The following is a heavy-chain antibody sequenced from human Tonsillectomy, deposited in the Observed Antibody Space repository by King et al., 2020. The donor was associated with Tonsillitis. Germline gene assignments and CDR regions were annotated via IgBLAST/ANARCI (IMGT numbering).Heavy chain of an antibody. Sequence: VQLVESGGGLVKPGGSLRLSCAASGFTFSNAWMSWVRQAPGKGLEWVGRIKSKTDGGTTDYAAPVKGRFTISRDESKNTLYLQMNSLKTEDTAVYYCTTAYYYESSAYSYLPFDYWGQGTLVTVSA. J-gene: IGHJ4*02. CDR3: TTAYYYESSAYSYLPFDY. V-gene: IGHV3-15*01. CDR2: IKSKTDGGTT. D-gene: IGHD3-22*01. CDR1: GFTFSNAW.